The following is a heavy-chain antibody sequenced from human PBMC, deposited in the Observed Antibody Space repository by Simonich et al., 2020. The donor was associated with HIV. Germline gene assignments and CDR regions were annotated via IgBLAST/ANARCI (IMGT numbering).Heavy chain of an antibody. Sequence: EVQLVESGGGLVQPGRSLRLSCTAAGFTFGDYAMSWSGKAPGKGLGWGGLIRSKAYGGTTDYAASVKGRFTISRDDSKSIAYLQMNSLKTEDTAVYYCTRSQRGYSGYVLDHWGQGILVTVSS. V-gene: IGHV3-49*03. CDR1: GFTFGDYA. CDR3: TRSQRGYSGYVLDH. D-gene: IGHD5-12*01. J-gene: IGHJ4*02. CDR2: IRSKAYGGTT.